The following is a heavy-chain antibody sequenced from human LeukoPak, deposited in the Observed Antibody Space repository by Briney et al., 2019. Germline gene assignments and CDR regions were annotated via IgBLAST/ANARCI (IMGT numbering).Heavy chain of an antibody. J-gene: IGHJ4*02. CDR3: AKDPGSGTGDY. Sequence: GGSLRLSCAASGFTFSSYGMHWVRQAPGKGLEWVAVISYDGSNKYYADSVKGRFTISRDNSKNTLYLQMNSLRAEDTAVYYCAKDPGSGTGDYWGQGTLVTVSS. V-gene: IGHV3-30*18. CDR2: ISYDGSNK. D-gene: IGHD1-1*01. CDR1: GFTFSSYG.